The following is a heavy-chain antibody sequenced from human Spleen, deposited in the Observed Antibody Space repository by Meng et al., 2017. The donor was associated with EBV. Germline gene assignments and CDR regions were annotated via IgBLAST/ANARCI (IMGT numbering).Heavy chain of an antibody. CDR2: IYWDDDK. J-gene: IGHJ4*02. CDR1: GFSFGSGGGG. CDR3: AHFLYYDTSGYPRGFDY. Sequence: QITLKQSGPTLVKPXXTLTLTCPFSGFSFGSGGGGVGWFRHPPGKALEGLALIYWDDDKRVSPSLKSRLNITKDTSKNQVVLTMTNMDPVDTATYYGAHFLYYDTSGYPRGFDYWGQGTLGTVSS. V-gene: IGHV2-5*02. D-gene: IGHD3-22*01.